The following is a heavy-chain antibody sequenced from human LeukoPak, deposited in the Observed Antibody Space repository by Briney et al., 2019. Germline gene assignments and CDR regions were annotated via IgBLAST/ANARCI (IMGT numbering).Heavy chain of an antibody. CDR3: ASLPVVTAIVSHFQH. CDR2: IYYSGST. Sequence: PSETLSLTCTVSGGSISSYYWSWIRQPPGKGLEWIGYIYYSGSTNYNPSLKSRVTISVDTSKNQFSLKLSSVTAADTAVYYCASLPVVTAIVSHFQHRGQGTLVTVSS. D-gene: IGHD2-21*02. CDR1: GGSISSYY. V-gene: IGHV4-59*01. J-gene: IGHJ1*01.